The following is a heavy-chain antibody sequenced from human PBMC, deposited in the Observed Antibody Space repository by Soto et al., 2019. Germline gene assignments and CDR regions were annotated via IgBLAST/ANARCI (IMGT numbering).Heavy chain of an antibody. J-gene: IGHJ6*02. CDR2: ISPNSGGS. CDR1: GYTFNDDY. D-gene: IGHD5-18*01. Sequence: GASVKVSCKASGYTFNDDYIYWVRQAPGQGLEWMGWISPNSGGSNYAQKFQGWVTLTRDTSTSTVYMELSRLKSEDTAVYYCGRDVNGYPPGGMDVWGQGTTVTSP. CDR3: GRDVNGYPPGGMDV. V-gene: IGHV1-2*04.